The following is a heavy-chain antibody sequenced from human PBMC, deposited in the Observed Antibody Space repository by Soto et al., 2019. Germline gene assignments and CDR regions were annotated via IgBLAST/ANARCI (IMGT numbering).Heavy chain of an antibody. D-gene: IGHD1-26*01. J-gene: IGHJ4*02. CDR3: ARDASVGLNDY. V-gene: IGHV1-18*01. Sequence: ASVKVSCKASGYTFTSYGISWVRQAPGQGLEWMGWISAYNGNTKYAQKLQGRVTMTTDTSTSTANMELRSLRSDDTAVYYCARDASVGLNDYWGQGTLVTVS. CDR2: ISAYNGNT. CDR1: GYTFTSYG.